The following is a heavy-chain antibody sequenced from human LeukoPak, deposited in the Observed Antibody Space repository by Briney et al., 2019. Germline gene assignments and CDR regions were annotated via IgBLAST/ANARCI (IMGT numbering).Heavy chain of an antibody. CDR1: GYTFTGYY. J-gene: IGHJ4*02. Sequence: ASVKVSCKASGYTFTGYYMHWVRQAPGQGLEWMGWINPNSGGTNYAQKFRGRVTMTRDTSISTAYMELSRLRSDDTAVYYCARDLQRWLQLFGYWGQGTLVTVSS. CDR2: INPNSGGT. V-gene: IGHV1-2*02. CDR3: ARDLQRWLQLFGY. D-gene: IGHD5-24*01.